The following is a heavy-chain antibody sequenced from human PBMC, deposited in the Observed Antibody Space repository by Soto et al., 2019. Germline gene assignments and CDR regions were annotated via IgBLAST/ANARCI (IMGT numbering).Heavy chain of an antibody. J-gene: IGHJ4*02. V-gene: IGHV1-8*01. CDR2: MNPNNGNA. CDR1: GFTFITYD. Sequence: GASVKVSCKSSGFTFITYDFSWVRQAAGQGLEWMGWMNPNNGNAGFAQKFRGRINMTRNTSISTAYLELSSLRSDDSAVYFCARRKERSGPYYIDLWGQGNQVTVSS. CDR3: ARRKERSGPYYIDL. D-gene: IGHD6-25*01.